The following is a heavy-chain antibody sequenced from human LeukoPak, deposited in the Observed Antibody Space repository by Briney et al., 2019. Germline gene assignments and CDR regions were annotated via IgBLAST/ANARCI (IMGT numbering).Heavy chain of an antibody. V-gene: IGHV4-4*08. CDR1: GGSIFSYY. CDR3: ARRAYYDTSGYYPTSGYFDL. Sequence: SETLSLTCTVSGGSIFSYYWNWIRQPPGKGLEWIGYIYPNGITSYNPSLRSRGTISIATSKNQFSLRLRSVTAADTAIYYRARRAYYDTSGYYPTSGYFDLWGRGTLVTVSS. CDR2: IYPNGIT. D-gene: IGHD3-22*01. J-gene: IGHJ2*01.